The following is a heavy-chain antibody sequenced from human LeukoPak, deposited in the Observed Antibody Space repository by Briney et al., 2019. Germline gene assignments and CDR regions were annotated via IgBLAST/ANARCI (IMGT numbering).Heavy chain of an antibody. CDR1: GYTFTSYA. Sequence: GASVKVSCKASGYTFTSYAMHWVRQAPGQRLEWMGWINAGNGNTKYSQKFQGRVTITRDTSASIAYMELSSLRSEDTAVYYCARDRDYGDYRDYYFDYWGQGTLVTVSS. D-gene: IGHD4-17*01. J-gene: IGHJ4*02. CDR3: ARDRDYGDYRDYYFDY. V-gene: IGHV1-3*01. CDR2: INAGNGNT.